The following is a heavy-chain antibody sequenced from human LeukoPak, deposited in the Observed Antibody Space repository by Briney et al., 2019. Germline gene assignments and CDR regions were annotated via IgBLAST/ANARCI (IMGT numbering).Heavy chain of an antibody. CDR1: GGSFSGYY. CDR3: ARGKSGTPFDY. D-gene: IGHD5-12*01. J-gene: IGHJ4*02. Sequence: PETLSLTCAVYGGSFSGYYWSWIRQPPGKGLEWIGEINHSGSTNYNPSLKSRVTISVDTSKNQFSLKLSSVTAADTAVYYCARGKSGTPFDYWGQGTLVTVSS. V-gene: IGHV4-34*01. CDR2: INHSGST.